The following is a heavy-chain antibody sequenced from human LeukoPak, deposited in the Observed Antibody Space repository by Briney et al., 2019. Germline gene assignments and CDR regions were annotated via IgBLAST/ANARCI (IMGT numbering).Heavy chain of an antibody. Sequence: SETLSLTCAVSGGSISSSNWWSWVRQPPGKGLEWIGEINHSGSTNYNPSLKSRVTISVDTSKNQFSLKLSSVTAADTAVYYCARGPDDFWSGYYLAYWGQGTLVTVSS. CDR3: ARGPDDFWSGYYLAY. CDR1: GGSISSSNW. J-gene: IGHJ4*02. CDR2: INHSGST. V-gene: IGHV4-4*02. D-gene: IGHD3-3*01.